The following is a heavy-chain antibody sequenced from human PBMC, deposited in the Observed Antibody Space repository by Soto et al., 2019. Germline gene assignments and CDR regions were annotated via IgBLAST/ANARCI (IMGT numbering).Heavy chain of an antibody. J-gene: IGHJ4*02. D-gene: IGHD1-26*01. CDR1: GFIFIDYY. Sequence: PGGSMRVSSAAAGFIFIDYYMDWVRQVPGKGLEWVGRTRNKANRYSPEYAPSVKGRFTISRHDLDDSMYLQMNSLKTEDTAVYYCARDTGGSYDYWGQGALVTVSS. CDR2: TRNKANRYSP. V-gene: IGHV3-72*01. CDR3: ARDTGGSYDY.